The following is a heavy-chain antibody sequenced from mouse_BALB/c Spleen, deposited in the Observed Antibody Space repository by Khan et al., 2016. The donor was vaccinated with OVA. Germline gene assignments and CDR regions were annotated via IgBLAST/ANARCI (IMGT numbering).Heavy chain of an antibody. J-gene: IGHJ2*01. D-gene: IGHD1-3*01. CDR3: ARLEDI. Sequence: VQLQESGPGLVAPSQSLSITCTVSGFSLTSYGVHWVRQPPGKGLEWLGVIWAGGSTNYNSALMSRLSISKDNSKSQVFLKMNSLKTDDTAMHYCARLEDIWGQGTTLTVSS. V-gene: IGHV2-9*02. CDR1: GFSLTSYG. CDR2: IWAGGST.